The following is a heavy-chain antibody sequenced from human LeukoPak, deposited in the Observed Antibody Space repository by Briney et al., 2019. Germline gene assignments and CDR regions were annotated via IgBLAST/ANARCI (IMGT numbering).Heavy chain of an antibody. CDR1: GFTFSSYA. CDR2: ISGSGGST. D-gene: IGHD3-10*01. J-gene: IGHJ6*02. Sequence: GGSLRLSCAASGFTFSSYAMSWVRQAPGKGLEWVSAISGSGGSTYYADSVKGRFTISRDNSKNTLYLQMNSLRAEDTAVYYCAKDLDGSGSYYIRPIYYYYYYGMDVWGQGTTVTVSS. V-gene: IGHV3-23*01. CDR3: AKDLDGSGSYYIRPIYYYYYYGMDV.